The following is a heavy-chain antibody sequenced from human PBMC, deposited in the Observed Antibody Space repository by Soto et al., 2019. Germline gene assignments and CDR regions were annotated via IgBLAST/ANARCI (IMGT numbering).Heavy chain of an antibody. Sequence: QVQLVESGGGVVQPGRSLRLSCAASGFTFSSYGMHWVRQAPGKGLEWVAVISYDGSNKYYADSVKGRFTISRDNSKNTLYLQMNSLRAEDTAVYYCAKEGRIVVVTATNFKNWFDPWGQGTLVTVSS. D-gene: IGHD2-21*02. V-gene: IGHV3-30*18. J-gene: IGHJ5*02. CDR2: ISYDGSNK. CDR1: GFTFSSYG. CDR3: AKEGRIVVVTATNFKNWFDP.